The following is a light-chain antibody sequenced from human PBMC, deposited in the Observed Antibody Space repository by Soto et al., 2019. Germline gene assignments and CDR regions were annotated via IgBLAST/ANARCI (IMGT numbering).Light chain of an antibody. J-gene: IGKJ2*01. V-gene: IGKV1-5*01. CDR1: QSISGW. Sequence: DIQMTQSPSTLSASVGDRVTITCRASQSISGWLAWYQQKPGKAPNLLISDASSLESGVPSRFSGSGSGTEFTLTISGLQPDDFATYHCQQYSSYSSFGQGTKLEIK. CDR2: DAS. CDR3: QQYSSYSS.